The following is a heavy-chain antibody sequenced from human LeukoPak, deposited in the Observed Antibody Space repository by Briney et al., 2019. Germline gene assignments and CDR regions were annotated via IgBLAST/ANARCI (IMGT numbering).Heavy chain of an antibody. CDR2: IKGDGIET. CDR1: GFTFSGSW. D-gene: IGHD3-10*01. V-gene: IGHV3-74*01. J-gene: IGHJ4*02. CDR3: ARVVVLGSGSCAS. Sequence: PGRSLRLSCAASGFTFSGSWMHWVRQAPGKGLVWVSRIKGDGIETNYADSVKGRFTVSRDNAKNTLFLQMNSLRAEDTAVYFCARVVVLGSGSCASWGQGTLVTVSS.